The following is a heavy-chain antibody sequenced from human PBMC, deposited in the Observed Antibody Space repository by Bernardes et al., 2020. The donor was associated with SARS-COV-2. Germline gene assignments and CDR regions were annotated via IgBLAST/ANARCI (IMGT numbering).Heavy chain of an antibody. CDR2: ISGSGGST. Sequence: GGSLRLSCAASGFTFSSYAMSWVRQAPGKGLEWVSAISGSGGSTYYADSVKGRFTISRDNSKNTLYLQMNSLRAEDTAVYYGAKDLTMVRGVMAAYYFDYWGQGTLVTVSS. D-gene: IGHD3-10*01. V-gene: IGHV3-23*01. CDR1: GFTFSSYA. J-gene: IGHJ4*02. CDR3: AKDLTMVRGVMAAYYFDY.